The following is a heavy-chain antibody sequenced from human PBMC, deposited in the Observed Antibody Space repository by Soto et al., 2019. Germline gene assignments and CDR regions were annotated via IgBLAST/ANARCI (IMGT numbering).Heavy chain of an antibody. D-gene: IGHD1-26*01. Sequence: GASVKVSCKASGGTFSSYAISWVRQAPGQGLEWMGGIIPIFGTANYAQKFQGRVTITADESTSTAYMELSSLRSEDTAVYYCARTWDLQYDFDYWGKGTRVTVSS. J-gene: IGHJ4*02. CDR1: GGTFSSYA. CDR3: ARTWDLQYDFDY. V-gene: IGHV1-69*13. CDR2: IIPIFGTA.